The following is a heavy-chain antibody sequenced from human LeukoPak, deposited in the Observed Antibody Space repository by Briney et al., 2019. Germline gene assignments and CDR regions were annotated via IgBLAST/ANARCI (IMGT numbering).Heavy chain of an antibody. J-gene: IGHJ4*02. CDR3: ARNVRMVRGVATFDY. Sequence: ASVKVSCKASGYTFTSYGISWVRQAPGQGLEWMGWISAYNGNTNYAQKFQGRVTMTRDTSISTAYMELSRLRSDDTAVYYCARNVRMVRGVATFDYWGQGTLVTVSS. CDR1: GYTFTSYG. V-gene: IGHV1-18*01. D-gene: IGHD3-10*01. CDR2: ISAYNGNT.